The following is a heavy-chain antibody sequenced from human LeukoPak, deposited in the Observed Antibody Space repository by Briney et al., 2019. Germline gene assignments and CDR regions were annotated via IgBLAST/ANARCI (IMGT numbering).Heavy chain of an antibody. CDR1: GSTFSSYW. CDR2: ITSDGSST. V-gene: IGHV3-74*01. J-gene: IGHJ4*02. D-gene: IGHD5/OR15-5a*01. Sequence: QPGGSLRLSCAPSGSTFSSYWMHCVRQARGKGLVWVSRITSDGSSTSYADSVKRRFTISRDNAKNTLYLQMNSLRADDTAVYYCAKARGSSVYEQFDYWGQGTQVTVSP. CDR3: AKARGSSVYEQFDY.